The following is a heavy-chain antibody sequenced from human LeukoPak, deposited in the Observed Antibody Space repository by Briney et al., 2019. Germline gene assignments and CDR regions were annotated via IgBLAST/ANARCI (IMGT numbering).Heavy chain of an antibody. V-gene: IGHV3-7*01. Sequence: GGSLSLSCAASGFTFSSYWMSWVRQARGRGLECVAIIKQDGGETYYVDSVKGRFTISRDNAKNSLYLQMNSLRAEDTAVYYCARGVHFDYWGQGTLVTVSS. J-gene: IGHJ4*02. CDR1: GFTFSSYW. CDR2: IKQDGGET. CDR3: ARGVHFDY.